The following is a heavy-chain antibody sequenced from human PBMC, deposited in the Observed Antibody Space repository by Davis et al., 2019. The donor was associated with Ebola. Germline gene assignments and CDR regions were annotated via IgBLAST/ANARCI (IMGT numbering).Heavy chain of an antibody. D-gene: IGHD4-11*01. CDR3: AREATVTPWGFDY. V-gene: IGHV1-18*01. Sequence: ASVKVPCMGSGYTLISYGINSVRQASGQGLEWMGRCGNYNGHTNYAQKFQGRVTMTTDTSTTTAYMELRSLRADDTAVYYCAREATVTPWGFDYWGQGTLVTVSS. CDR1: GYTLISYG. CDR2: CGNYNGHT. J-gene: IGHJ4*02.